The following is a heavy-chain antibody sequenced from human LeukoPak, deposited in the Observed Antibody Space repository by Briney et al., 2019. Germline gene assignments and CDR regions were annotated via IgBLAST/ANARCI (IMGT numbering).Heavy chain of an antibody. V-gene: IGHV3-21*01. CDR3: ARPYYYDSSGYYNPYYFDY. J-gene: IGHJ4*02. CDR1: GFTFSSYS. D-gene: IGHD3-22*01. CDR2: ISSSSSYI. Sequence: PGGSLRLSCAAPGFTFSSYSMNWVRQAPGKGLEWVSSISSSSSYIYYADSVKGRFTISRDNAKNSLYLQMNSLRAEDTAVYYCARPYYYDSSGYYNPYYFDYWGQGTLVTVSS.